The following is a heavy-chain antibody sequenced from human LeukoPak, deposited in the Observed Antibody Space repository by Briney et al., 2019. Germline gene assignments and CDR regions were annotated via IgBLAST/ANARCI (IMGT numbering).Heavy chain of an antibody. V-gene: IGHV3-7*01. CDR2: IKQDGSEK. J-gene: IGHJ4*02. CDR3: ATPRPPPEQWLPEY. D-gene: IGHD6-19*01. CDR1: GFTFSNYY. Sequence: GGSLRLSCAASGFTFSNYYMSWVRQAPGKGLEWVANIKQDGSEKYYVDSVKGRFTISRDNAKNSLYLQMNSLRADDTAVYYCATPRPPPEQWLPEYWGQGTLVTVSS.